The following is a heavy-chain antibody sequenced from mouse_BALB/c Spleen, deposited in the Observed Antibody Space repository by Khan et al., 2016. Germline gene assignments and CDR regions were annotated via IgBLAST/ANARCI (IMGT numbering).Heavy chain of an antibody. CDR3: ARSPYDYDVGFAY. CDR2: IDPANGNT. Sequence: VQLKQSGAELVKPGASVKLSCTASGFNIKDTYMHWVKQRPEQGLEWIGRIDPANGNTKYDPKFQGTATITADTSSNTAYLQLSSLTSEDTAVYYCARSPYDYDVGFAYWGQGTLVTVSA. CDR1: GFNIKDTY. J-gene: IGHJ3*01. D-gene: IGHD2-4*01. V-gene: IGHV14-3*02.